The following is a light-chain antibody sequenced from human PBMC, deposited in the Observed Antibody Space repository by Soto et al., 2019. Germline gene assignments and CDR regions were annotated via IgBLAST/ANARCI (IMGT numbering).Light chain of an antibody. CDR2: AES. J-gene: IGKJ3*01. Sequence: DIQMTQSPSSVSASVGDRVTIACRASQAISTWLAWYQQKPGKAPKLLIFAESSLQSGVPSRFSGSGSGTDFTLTISSLQPEDFATYYCQQGNSFPLVGPGTKVHI. V-gene: IGKV1-12*01. CDR1: QAISTW. CDR3: QQGNSFPL.